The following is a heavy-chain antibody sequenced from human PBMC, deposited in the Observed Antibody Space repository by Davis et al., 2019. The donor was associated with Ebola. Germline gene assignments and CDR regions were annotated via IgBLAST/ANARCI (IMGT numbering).Heavy chain of an antibody. CDR2: IYYSGST. J-gene: IGHJ3*02. Sequence: PSETLSLTCTVSGGSISSYYWTWIRQPPGKGLEWIGHIYYSGSTNYNPSLKSRVTISVDTSKNQFSLKLSSVTAADTAVYYCARDSSGYDVAFDIWGQGTMVTVSS. CDR3: ARDSSGYDVAFDI. D-gene: IGHD3-22*01. CDR1: GGSISSYY. V-gene: IGHV4-59*01.